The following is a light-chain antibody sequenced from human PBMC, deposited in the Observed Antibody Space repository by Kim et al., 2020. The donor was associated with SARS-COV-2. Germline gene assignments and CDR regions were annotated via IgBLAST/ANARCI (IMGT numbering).Light chain of an antibody. Sequence: QSVLTQSPSVSEAPRQRVTISCSGSSSNIGNNAVNWYQQLPGKAPKLLIYYDDLLPSGVSDRFSGSKSGTSASLAISGLQSEDEADYYCAAWDDRLNGRVFGGGTQLTVL. V-gene: IGLV1-36*01. CDR1: SSNIGNNA. CDR2: YDD. J-gene: IGLJ3*02. CDR3: AAWDDRLNGRV.